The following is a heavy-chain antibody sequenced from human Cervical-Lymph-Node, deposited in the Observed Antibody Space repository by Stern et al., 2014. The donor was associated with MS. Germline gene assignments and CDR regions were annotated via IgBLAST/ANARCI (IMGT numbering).Heavy chain of an antibody. CDR3: ARHGDTSFVY. Sequence: QVQLQESGPGLVQPSETLSLTCTVSGGPISNYYWSWIRQPPGKGLEWIGYIYYIGTTNYNPSLKSRVTISVDTSKNQFSLRLSSVSVADTAVYYCARHGDTSFVYWGQGTLVTISS. CDR1: GGPISNYY. J-gene: IGHJ4*02. V-gene: IGHV4-59*08. CDR2: IYYIGTT. D-gene: IGHD2-21*02.